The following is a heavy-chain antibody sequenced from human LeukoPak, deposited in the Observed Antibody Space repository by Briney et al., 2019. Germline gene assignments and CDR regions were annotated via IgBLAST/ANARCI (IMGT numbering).Heavy chain of an antibody. CDR1: FSANTRY. V-gene: IGHV3-66*01. Sequence: GGSLRLSCAGFSANTRYVSWVRQAPGKGLEWVSVIYSGGRTYYADSAKGRFTISRDFAKNTASLQMNSLRVEDTALYYCGIDQYDGARGVILFDSWGQGTVVTVSS. CDR3: GIDQYDGARGVILFDS. CDR2: IYSGGRT. J-gene: IGHJ4*02. D-gene: IGHD3-10*01.